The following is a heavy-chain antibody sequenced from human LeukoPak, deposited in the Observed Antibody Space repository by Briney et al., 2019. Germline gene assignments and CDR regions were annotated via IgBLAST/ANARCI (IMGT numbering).Heavy chain of an antibody. V-gene: IGHV4-59*01. CDR1: GGSISTYY. Sequence: SETLSLTCTVSGGSISTYYWSWIRQPPGKGLEWVGYIYDSGNTNYNPSLKSRLTISIDTSRNQFSLKLNSVTAADTAVYYCARGPHGSGTGDVDYWGQGTLVTVSS. CDR2: IYDSGNT. J-gene: IGHJ4*02. D-gene: IGHD7-27*01. CDR3: ARGPHGSGTGDVDY.